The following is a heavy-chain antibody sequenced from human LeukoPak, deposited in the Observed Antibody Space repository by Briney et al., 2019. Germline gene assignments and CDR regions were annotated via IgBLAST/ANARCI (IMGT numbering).Heavy chain of an antibody. D-gene: IGHD1/OR15-1a*01. Sequence: GGSLRLSCAASGFTFSSYAMSWVRQAPGGGLEWVSGIPGSGVDTFYADSVKGRFTISRDNSKNTLFLQMNSLRAEDTAVYYCAKEVGMCGTPTLDFWGQGTVVTVSS. CDR1: GFTFSSYA. CDR2: IPGSGVDT. V-gene: IGHV3-23*01. J-gene: IGHJ4*02. CDR3: AKEVGMCGTPTLDF.